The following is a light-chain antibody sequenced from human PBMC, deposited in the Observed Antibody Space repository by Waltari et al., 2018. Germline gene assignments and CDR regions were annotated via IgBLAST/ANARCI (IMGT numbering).Light chain of an antibody. CDR1: QSVGGT. V-gene: IGKV3-20*01. J-gene: IGKJ1*01. Sequence: EIVLTQSPGTLSLSPGERATLSCRASQSVGGTLAWYQHKPGQAPRLLMYGTSIRAPGTPDRFSGTGSGTDFSLTISRLEPEDFAVYYCQHYVRLPATFGQGTKVEIK. CDR3: QHYVRLPAT. CDR2: GTS.